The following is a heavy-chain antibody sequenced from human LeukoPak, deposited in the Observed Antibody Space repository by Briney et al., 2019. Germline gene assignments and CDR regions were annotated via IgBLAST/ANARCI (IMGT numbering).Heavy chain of an antibody. Sequence: PGGSLRLSCAASGFTFSTYSMNWVRQAPGKGLEWVSSISSSSSYIYYADSVKGRFTISRDNAQNSLYLQMNSLRAEDTAVYYCARDPPIYGSGTYYTDYWGQGTLVTVSS. CDR1: GFTFSTYS. D-gene: IGHD3-10*01. CDR3: ARDPPIYGSGTYYTDY. J-gene: IGHJ4*02. CDR2: ISSSSSYI. V-gene: IGHV3-21*01.